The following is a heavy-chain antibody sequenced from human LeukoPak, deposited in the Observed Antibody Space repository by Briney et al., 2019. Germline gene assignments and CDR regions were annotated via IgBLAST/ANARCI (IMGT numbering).Heavy chain of an antibody. CDR1: GFTFGSYW. CDR2: IKQDGSEK. D-gene: IGHD3-10*01. CDR3: ARFPRSGSYYRDYFDY. J-gene: IGHJ4*02. V-gene: IGHV3-7*03. Sequence: GGSLRLSCAASGFTFGSYWMSWVRQAPGKGLEWVANIKQDGSEKYYVDSVKGRFTISRDNAKNSLYLQMNSLRAEDTAVYYCARFPRSGSYYRDYFDYWGQGTLVTVSS.